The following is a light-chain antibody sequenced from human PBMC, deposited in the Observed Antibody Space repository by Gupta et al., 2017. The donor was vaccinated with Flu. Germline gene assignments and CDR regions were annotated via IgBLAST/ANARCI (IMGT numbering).Light chain of an antibody. J-gene: IGLJ2*01. CDR3: AAWDDSLSGVL. CDR2: RNN. Sequence: SSSNIGSNYVYWYQQLPGTAPKPLIYRNNQRPSGVPDRFSGSKSGTSASLAISGLRSEDEADYYCAAWDDSLSGVLFGGGTKLTVL. CDR1: SSNIGSNY. V-gene: IGLV1-47*01.